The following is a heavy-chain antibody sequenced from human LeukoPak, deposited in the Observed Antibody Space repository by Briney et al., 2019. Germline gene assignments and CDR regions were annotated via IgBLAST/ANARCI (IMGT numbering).Heavy chain of an antibody. Sequence: PGGSLRLSCAASGFTFSSYSMNWVRQAPGKGREWVSSISSSSSYIYYADSVKGRFTISRDNAKNSLYLQMNSLRAEDTAVYYCATRAGDSGSYLRINWGQGTLVTVSS. CDR1: GFTFSSYS. CDR3: ATRAGDSGSYLRIN. CDR2: ISSSSSYI. D-gene: IGHD1-26*01. J-gene: IGHJ4*02. V-gene: IGHV3-21*01.